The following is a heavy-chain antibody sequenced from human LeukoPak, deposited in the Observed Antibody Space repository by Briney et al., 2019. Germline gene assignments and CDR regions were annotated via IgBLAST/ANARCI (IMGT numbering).Heavy chain of an antibody. J-gene: IGHJ4*02. V-gene: IGHV4-39*01. CDR3: ARSTDGTTSSGWYVDY. CDR2: IYYSGGT. CDR1: GGSISSGGYY. D-gene: IGHD6-19*01. Sequence: SETLSLTCTVSGGSISSGGYYWGWIRQPPGKGLEWIGTIYYSGGTYYNPSLKSRVTISIDTSKNQFSLRLSSVTAADTAVFYCARSTDGTTSSGWYVDYWGQGTLVTVSS.